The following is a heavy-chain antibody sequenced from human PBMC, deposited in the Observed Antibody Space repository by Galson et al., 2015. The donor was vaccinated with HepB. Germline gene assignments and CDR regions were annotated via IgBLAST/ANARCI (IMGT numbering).Heavy chain of an antibody. CDR3: ARDGGVSPSPHIAYYYYYYYMDV. Sequence: LEWVAVISYDGSNKYYADSVKGRFTISRDNSKNTLYLQMNSLRAEDTAVYYCARDGGVSPSPHIAYYYYYYYMDVWGKGTTVTVSS. D-gene: IGHD3-16*01. V-gene: IGHV3-30-3*01. J-gene: IGHJ6*03. CDR2: ISYDGSNK.